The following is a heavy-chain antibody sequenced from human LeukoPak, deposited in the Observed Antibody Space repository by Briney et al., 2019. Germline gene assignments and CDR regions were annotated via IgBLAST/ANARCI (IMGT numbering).Heavy chain of an antibody. J-gene: IGHJ4*02. CDR2: IYSGGST. CDR3: ARVGGH. Sequence: PGGSLRLSCAASGLTVSKNYMSWVRQAPGKGLESVSVIYSGGSTYYADSVRGRFTISRDNSKNTLYLQMNSLRVEDTAVYYCARVGGHWGQGTLVTVPS. CDR1: GLTVSKNY. D-gene: IGHD3-10*01. V-gene: IGHV3-53*01.